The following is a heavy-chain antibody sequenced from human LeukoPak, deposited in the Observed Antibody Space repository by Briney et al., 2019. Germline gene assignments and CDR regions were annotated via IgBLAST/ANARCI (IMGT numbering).Heavy chain of an antibody. D-gene: IGHD6-13*01. CDR2: MGTGDDT. Sequence: GGSLRLSCAASGFTLRNYDMHWVRQPTGKGLEWVSAMGTGDDTYYSGPVKGRFTTVRENAKNTVYLQMNSLRAGDTAMYYCARRSAAAGIDAFDIWGQGTMVIVSS. CDR1: GFTLRNYD. V-gene: IGHV3-13*01. J-gene: IGHJ3*02. CDR3: ARRSAAAGIDAFDI.